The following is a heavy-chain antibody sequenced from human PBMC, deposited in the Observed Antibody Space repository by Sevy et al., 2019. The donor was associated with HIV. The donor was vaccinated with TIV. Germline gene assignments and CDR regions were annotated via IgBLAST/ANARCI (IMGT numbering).Heavy chain of an antibody. D-gene: IGHD6-6*01. CDR3: ARPSIAARPSPYYYYGMDV. CDR1: GGSISSSSYY. J-gene: IGHJ6*02. CDR2: IYYSGST. V-gene: IGHV4-39*01. Sequence: SETLSLTCTVSGGSISSSSYYWGWIRQPPGKGLEWIGSIYYSGSTYYNPSLKSRVTISVDTSKNQFSLKLSSVTAADTAVYYCARPSIAARPSPYYYYGMDVWGQGTTVTVSS.